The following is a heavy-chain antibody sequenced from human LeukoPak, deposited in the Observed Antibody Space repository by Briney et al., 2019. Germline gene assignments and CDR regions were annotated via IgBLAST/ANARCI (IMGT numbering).Heavy chain of an antibody. J-gene: IGHJ4*02. CDR2: INPSGGST. D-gene: IGHD3-22*01. Sequence: GASVKVSCKASGYTFTSYYMHWVRQAPGQGLEWMGIINPSGGSTSYAQKFQGRVTMTRDTSTSTVYMELSSLRSEDTAVYYCARVQPDYYDSSGRTLFDYWGQGTLVTVSS. CDR1: GYTFTSYY. CDR3: ARVQPDYYDSSGRTLFDY. V-gene: IGHV1-46*01.